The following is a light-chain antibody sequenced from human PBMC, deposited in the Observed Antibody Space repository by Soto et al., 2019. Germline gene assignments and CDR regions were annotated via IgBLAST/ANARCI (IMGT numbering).Light chain of an antibody. CDR2: GAS. Sequence: DNQLTQSQSSLSASLGERVTITCRASQSIGNSLNWYQRRLGKVPKVLIYGASSLQSGVPSRFSGSGSGTDFTLTISSLQPEDFATYYCQQSYSTPITFGQGTRLEIK. CDR1: QSIGNS. CDR3: QQSYSTPIT. J-gene: IGKJ5*01. V-gene: IGKV1-39*01.